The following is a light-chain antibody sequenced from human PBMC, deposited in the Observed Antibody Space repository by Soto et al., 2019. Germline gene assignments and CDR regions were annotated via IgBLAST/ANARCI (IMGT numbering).Light chain of an antibody. J-gene: IGLJ2*01. V-gene: IGLV2-11*01. Sequence: QSALTQPRSVSGSPGQSVTISCTGTTSDIGGYNYVSWYHQLPGKAPKLIIYDVTKRPSGVPDRFSGSKSGNTASLTISGLQAEDEANYHCCSYAGSYTYVVFGGGTKLTVL. CDR1: TSDIGGYNY. CDR2: DVT. CDR3: CSYAGSYTYVV.